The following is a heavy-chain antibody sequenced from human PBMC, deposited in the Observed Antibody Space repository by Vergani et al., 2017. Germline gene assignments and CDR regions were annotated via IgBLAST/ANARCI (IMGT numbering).Heavy chain of an antibody. CDR1: EYSFGNYW. V-gene: IGHV5-51*01. CDR2: IYPADSDT. J-gene: IGHJ4*02. Sequence: EVELVQSGPEMRKPGESLKISCKGSEYSFGNYWIGWVRQMPGKDLEWMGIIYPADSDTRYSPSFQGQVTISADKSISTAFLQWDSLKASATALYYCARHTTYTDSWGQGTLVTVSS. D-gene: IGHD1-1*01. CDR3: ARHTTYTDS.